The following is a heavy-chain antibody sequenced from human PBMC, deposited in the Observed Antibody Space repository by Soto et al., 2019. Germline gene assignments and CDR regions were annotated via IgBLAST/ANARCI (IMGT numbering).Heavy chain of an antibody. Sequence: PGGSQRLSCAASGFNFNAYVMNWVRQAPGKGLEWVSIISFTGDSRYYADSVKDRFTISRDNSQNTLYLQMNSLRAEDTAVYYCAKKSCSSPGCPYGMDVWGQGTTVTVSS. D-gene: IGHD2-2*01. CDR3: AKKSCSSPGCPYGMDV. CDR1: GFNFNAYV. CDR2: ISFTGDSR. V-gene: IGHV3-23*01. J-gene: IGHJ6*02.